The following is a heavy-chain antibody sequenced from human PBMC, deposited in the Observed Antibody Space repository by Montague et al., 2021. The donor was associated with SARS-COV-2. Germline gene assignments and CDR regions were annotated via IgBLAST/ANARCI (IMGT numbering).Heavy chain of an antibody. CDR3: AREISGPDYFDY. J-gene: IGHJ4*02. Sequence: SETLSLTCAVYGESVSGYYWSWIRQPPGKGLEWIGEINHSGSTDYNPSLESRATISADTSKNHFSLKLRSVTAADTAVYYCAREISGPDYFDYWGQGTLVTVSS. CDR1: GESVSGYY. D-gene: IGHD3-10*01. CDR2: INHSGST. V-gene: IGHV4-34*01.